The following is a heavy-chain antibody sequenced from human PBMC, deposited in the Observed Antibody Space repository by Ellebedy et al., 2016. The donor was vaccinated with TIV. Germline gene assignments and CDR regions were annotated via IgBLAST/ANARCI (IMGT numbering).Heavy chain of an antibody. J-gene: IGHJ4*02. V-gene: IGHV1-69*13. Sequence: SVKVSCKSSGGSFTSYAISWARQAPGQGLEWVGGIITMFGTANYAQKFKGRVTVTADESTSTAYMELSSLRSEDTAVYYCAGTPASSGRYSTFDYWGQGTLVTVSS. CDR1: GGSFTSYA. CDR2: IITMFGTA. D-gene: IGHD6-19*01. CDR3: AGTPASSGRYSTFDY.